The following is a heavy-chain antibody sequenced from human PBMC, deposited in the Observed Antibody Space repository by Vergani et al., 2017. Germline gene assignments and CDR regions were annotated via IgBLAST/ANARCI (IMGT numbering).Heavy chain of an antibody. CDR1: GGSISSGGYS. V-gene: IGHV4-30-2*01. CDR3: ARGGLDADSSSWGYYFDY. Sequence: QLQLQESGSGLVKPSQTLSLTCAVSGGSISSGGYSWSWIRQPPGKGLEWIGYIYHSGSTYYNPSLKSRVTISVDRSKNQFSLKLSSVTAADTAVYYCARGGLDADSSSWGYYFDYWGQGTLVTVSS. J-gene: IGHJ4*02. D-gene: IGHD6-13*01. CDR2: IYHSGST.